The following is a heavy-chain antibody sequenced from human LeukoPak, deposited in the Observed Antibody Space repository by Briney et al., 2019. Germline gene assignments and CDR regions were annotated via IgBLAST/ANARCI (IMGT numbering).Heavy chain of an antibody. V-gene: IGHV1-2*02. CDR1: GYTFTGYY. J-gene: IGHJ4*02. CDR3: ARDPHPSDYYDSSGYHHDDY. Sequence: ASVKVSCKASGYTFTGYYMHWVRQAPGQGLEWMGWINPNSGGTNYAQKFQGRVTMTRDTSISTAYMELSRLRSDDTAVYYCARDPHPSDYYDSSGYHHDDYWGQGTLVTVSS. CDR2: INPNSGGT. D-gene: IGHD3-22*01.